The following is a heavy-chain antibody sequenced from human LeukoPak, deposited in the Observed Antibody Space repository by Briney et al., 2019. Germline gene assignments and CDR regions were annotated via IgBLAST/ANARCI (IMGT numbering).Heavy chain of an antibody. CDR2: ISYDGINN. V-gene: IGHV3-33*08. D-gene: IGHD1-26*01. Sequence: GGSLRLSCAASGFTLSSHGMHWVRRAPGKGLEWVAVISYDGINNYYADSLKGRFTISRDNSKNTLYLQMNSLRIEDTAVFYCARDRGSGSYYYNYDMDVWGQGTSVTVTS. CDR3: ARDRGSGSYYYNYDMDV. CDR1: GFTLSSHG. J-gene: IGHJ6*02.